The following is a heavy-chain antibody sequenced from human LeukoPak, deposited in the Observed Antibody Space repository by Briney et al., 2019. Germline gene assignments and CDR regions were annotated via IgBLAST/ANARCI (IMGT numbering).Heavy chain of an antibody. Sequence: ASVTVSYKASGYTFTHHGISWVRQAPGHGLEWIGWISAYNGNTNYAQKLQGRVTMTTDTSTSTAYMELRSLRSDDTAVYYCARGIPSGSSGYSQETVVPLDYWGQGTLVTVSS. V-gene: IGHV1-18*01. J-gene: IGHJ4*02. D-gene: IGHD3-22*01. CDR2: ISAYNGNT. CDR3: ARGIPSGSSGYSQETVVPLDY. CDR1: GYTFTHHG.